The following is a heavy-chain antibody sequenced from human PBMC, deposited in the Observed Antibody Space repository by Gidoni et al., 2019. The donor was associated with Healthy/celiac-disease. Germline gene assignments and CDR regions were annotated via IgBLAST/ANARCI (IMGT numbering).Heavy chain of an antibody. CDR1: GFTFSNAW. V-gene: IGHV3-15*07. CDR2: IKSKTDGGTT. Sequence: VQLVESGGGLVKPGGSLRLSCAASGFTFSNAWMNCVRHAPGKGLEWVGRIKSKTDGGTTDYAAPVKGRFTISRDDSKNTLYLQMNSLKTEDTAVYYCTTGPDYYYDSSGYYTASDYWGQGTLVTVSS. CDR3: TTGPDYYYDSSGYYTASDY. D-gene: IGHD3-22*01. J-gene: IGHJ4*02.